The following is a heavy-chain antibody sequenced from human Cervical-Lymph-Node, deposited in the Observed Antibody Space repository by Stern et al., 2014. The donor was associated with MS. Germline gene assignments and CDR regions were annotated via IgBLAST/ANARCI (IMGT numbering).Heavy chain of an antibody. V-gene: IGHV1-69*01. Sequence: VKLVESGAEVKKPGSSVKVSCKASGGTFSSYAISWVRQAPGQGLEWMGGTIPIFGTANYEQKFQGRVTITADESTSTGYMELGSLRSEDTAVYYCARGELKEGLVRGMDVWGQGTTVTVSS. D-gene: IGHD1-26*01. J-gene: IGHJ6*02. CDR2: TIPIFGTA. CDR1: GGTFSSYA. CDR3: ARGELKEGLVRGMDV.